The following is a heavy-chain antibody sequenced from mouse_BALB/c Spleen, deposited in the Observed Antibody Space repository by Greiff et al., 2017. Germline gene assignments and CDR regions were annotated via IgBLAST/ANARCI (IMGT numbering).Heavy chain of an antibody. CDR2: ISSGSSTI. J-gene: IGHJ4*01. V-gene: IGHV5-17*02. CDR3: ARSVVAKDAMDY. D-gene: IGHD1-1*01. Sequence: EVQVVESGGGLVQPGGSRKLSCAASGFTFSSFGMHWVRQAPEKGLEWVAYISSGSSTIYYADTVKGRFTISRDNPKNTLFLQMTSLRSEDTAMYYCARSVVAKDAMDYWGQGTSVTVSS. CDR1: GFTFSSFG.